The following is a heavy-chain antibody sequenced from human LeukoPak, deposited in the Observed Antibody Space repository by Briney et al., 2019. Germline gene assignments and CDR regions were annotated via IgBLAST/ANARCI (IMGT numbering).Heavy chain of an antibody. J-gene: IGHJ4*02. D-gene: IGHD1-26*01. CDR3: ARDQWILRGSYWFDF. V-gene: IGHV1-18*01. Sequence: ASVKVSCKTSGYTFTSYGIGWVRQAPGQGLEWMGWIGAYNGNTSKAQNLQGRVTMTTDTSTSTAYMELRSLRSDDTAVYYCARDQWILRGSYWFDFWGQGTLVTVSS. CDR1: GYTFTSYG. CDR2: IGAYNGNT.